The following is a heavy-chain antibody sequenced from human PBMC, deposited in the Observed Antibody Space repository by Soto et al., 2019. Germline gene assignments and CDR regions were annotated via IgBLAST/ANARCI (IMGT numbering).Heavy chain of an antibody. CDR2: ISLYHHST. CDR3: ARELYSCGGDCPYYMDY. Sequence: GASVKVSCKTSGYPFTDYFIHWVRQAPGQGLEWMGIISLYHHSTSYAQKFQGRLTVTADTSTTTVYMDLSSLTSEDSAVYWCARELYSCGGDCPYYMDYWGQGTLVNV. D-gene: IGHD2-21*02. J-gene: IGHJ4*02. V-gene: IGHV1-46*01. CDR1: GYPFTDYF.